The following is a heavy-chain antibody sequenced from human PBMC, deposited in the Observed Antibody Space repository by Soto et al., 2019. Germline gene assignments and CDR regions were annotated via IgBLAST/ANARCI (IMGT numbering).Heavy chain of an antibody. D-gene: IGHD3-16*02. V-gene: IGHV3-21*01. CDR3: ARGDYDYVWGSYRPFDY. J-gene: IGHJ4*02. CDR2: IDNTYSYI. Sequence: EVQLVESGGDLVKPGGSLRLSCAASGFTFNTYSMSWVRQAPGKGLEWVSSIDNTYSYIFYADSVKGRFTISRDNAKNSVYLQMSSLRAEDTAVYYCARGDYDYVWGSYRPFDYWGQGTLVTVSS. CDR1: GFTFNTYS.